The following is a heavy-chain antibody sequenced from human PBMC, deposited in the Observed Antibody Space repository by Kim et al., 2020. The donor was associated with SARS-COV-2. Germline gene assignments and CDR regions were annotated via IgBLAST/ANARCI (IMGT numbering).Heavy chain of an antibody. CDR2: LFSHRRT. CDR1: GFTVSADH. J-gene: IGHJ5*02. V-gene: IGHV3-53*01. Sequence: GGSLRLSCEATGFTVSADHMSWVRQAPGKGLEWVSLLFSHRRTFYADFVKGRFTISRDDSRNTVYLEMNSLRPEDTATYYCARHDWFDPWGHGTQVTVSS. CDR3: ARHDWFDP.